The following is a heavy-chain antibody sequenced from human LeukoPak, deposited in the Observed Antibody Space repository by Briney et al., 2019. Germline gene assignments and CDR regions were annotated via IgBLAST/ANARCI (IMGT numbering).Heavy chain of an antibody. CDR1: GFTFSSYW. Sequence: GGSLRLSCAASGFTFSSYWMSWVRQAPGKGLEWVANIIQDGSEKYYVDSVKGRFTISRDNAENSLYLQMDRLRVEDTAVYYCARGGSSVSFWGQGTLVTVSS. D-gene: IGHD6-19*01. J-gene: IGHJ4*02. V-gene: IGHV3-7*01. CDR2: IIQDGSEK. CDR3: ARGGSSVSF.